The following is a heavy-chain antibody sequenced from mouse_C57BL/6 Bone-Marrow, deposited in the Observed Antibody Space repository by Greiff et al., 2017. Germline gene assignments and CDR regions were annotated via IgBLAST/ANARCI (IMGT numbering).Heavy chain of an antibody. CDR3: ARGNYRHAMDY. D-gene: IGHD2-12*01. CDR1: GYAFSSSW. J-gene: IGHJ4*01. V-gene: IGHV1-82*01. Sequence: VQLQQSGPELVKPGASVKISCKASGYAFSSSWMNWVKQRPGKGLEWIGRIYPGDGDTNYNGKFKGKATLTADKSSSTAYMQLSSLTSEDSAVYFCARGNYRHAMDYWGQGTSVTVSS. CDR2: IYPGDGDT.